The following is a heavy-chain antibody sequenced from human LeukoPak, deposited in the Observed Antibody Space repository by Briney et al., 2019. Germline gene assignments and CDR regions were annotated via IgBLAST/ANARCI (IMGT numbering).Heavy chain of an antibody. CDR3: ARDKVDSYGLEYYFDY. CDR1: GFTFSSYE. J-gene: IGHJ4*02. Sequence: PGGSLRLSCAASGFTFSSYEMNWVRQAPGKGLEWVSYISNSGSTIYYADSVKGRFTISRDNAKNSLYLQMNSLRAEDTAVYYCARDKVDSYGLEYYFDYWGQGTLVTVSS. D-gene: IGHD5-18*01. CDR2: ISNSGSTI. V-gene: IGHV3-48*03.